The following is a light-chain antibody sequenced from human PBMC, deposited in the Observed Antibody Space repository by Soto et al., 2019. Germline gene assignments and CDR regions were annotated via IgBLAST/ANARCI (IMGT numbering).Light chain of an antibody. CDR1: SSNIGSNY. V-gene: IGLV1-47*01. J-gene: IGLJ7*01. CDR2: RNN. CDR3: AAWDDSLSGPV. Sequence: QSVLTQPPSASGTPGQRVTISCSGSSSNIGSNYVYWYQQLPGTAPKLLSDRNNQRPSGVPDRFSGSKSGTSASLAISGLRSEDEADYYCAAWDDSLSGPVFGGGTQLTVL.